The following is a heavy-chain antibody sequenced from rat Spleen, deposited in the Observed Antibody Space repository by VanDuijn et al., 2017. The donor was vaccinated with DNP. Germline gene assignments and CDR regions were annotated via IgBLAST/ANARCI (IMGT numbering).Heavy chain of an antibody. CDR3: TRDPATMVSFDY. V-gene: IGHV5-46*01. J-gene: IGHJ2*01. Sequence: EVQLVESGGGLVQPGRSMKFSCAASGFTLSSFPMAWVRQTPTKGLEWVATISSSGRDTYYRDSVKGRFSLSRDNAKTTLYLQMNSLRSEDTATYYCTRDPATMVSFDYWGQGVMFTVSS. CDR1: GFTLSSFP. CDR2: ISSSGRDT. D-gene: IGHD1-1*01.